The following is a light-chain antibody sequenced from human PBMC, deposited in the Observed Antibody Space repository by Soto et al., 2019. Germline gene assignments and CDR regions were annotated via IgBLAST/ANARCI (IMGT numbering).Light chain of an antibody. CDR2: EVS. CDR3: SSCTSSSTL. J-gene: IGLJ1*01. V-gene: IGLV2-14*01. Sequence: QSVLTQPASVSGSPGQSFTISCTGTSSDVGSYNYVSWYQQHPGKAPKLMIYEVSDRPSGISSRFSGSKSGNTASLTISGLQTEDEADYYCSSCTSSSTLFGTGTKV. CDR1: SSDVGSYNY.